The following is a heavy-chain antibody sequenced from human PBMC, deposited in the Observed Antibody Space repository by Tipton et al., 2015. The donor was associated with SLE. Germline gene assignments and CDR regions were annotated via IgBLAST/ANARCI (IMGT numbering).Heavy chain of an antibody. V-gene: IGHV4-38-2*01. CDR2: MYHSGST. CDR3: ARGNDFWSGYSYYMDV. D-gene: IGHD3-3*01. J-gene: IGHJ6*03. CDR1: GYSISSAYY. Sequence: TLSLTCAVSGYSISSAYYWGWIWQPPGKGLEWIGSMYHSGSTYYNPSLKSRVTISVDTSKNQFFLKLSSVTAADTAVYYCARGNDFWSGYSYYMDVWGKGTTVTVSS.